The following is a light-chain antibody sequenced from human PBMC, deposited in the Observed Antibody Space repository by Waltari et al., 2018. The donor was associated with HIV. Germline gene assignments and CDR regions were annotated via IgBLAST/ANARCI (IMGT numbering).Light chain of an antibody. CDR3: QVWVDSRDVAVI. Sequence: SYALTQPPSVSVAPGKTARITCGGDNIGGKLVHWYQQKPGQAPVLVICDDSDRTSGTSERCSGSNSGNTATRTISRVEGGDEADYYCQVWVDSRDVAVIFGGGTKLTVL. CDR2: DDS. CDR1: NIGGKL. V-gene: IGLV3-21*04. J-gene: IGLJ2*01.